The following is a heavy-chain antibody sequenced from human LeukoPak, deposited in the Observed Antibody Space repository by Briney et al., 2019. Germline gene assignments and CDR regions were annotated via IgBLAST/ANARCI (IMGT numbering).Heavy chain of an antibody. CDR3: ASALRLGLDWFDP. Sequence: PGGSLRLSCAASGFTFSDYYMSWIRQAPGKGLEWVSYISGSSSYTIYADSVKGRFTISRDNAKNTLYLQMNSLRAEDTAVYYCASALRLGLDWFDPWGQGTLVTVSS. J-gene: IGHJ5*02. D-gene: IGHD3-16*01. CDR2: ISGSSSYT. CDR1: GFTFSDYY. V-gene: IGHV3-11*06.